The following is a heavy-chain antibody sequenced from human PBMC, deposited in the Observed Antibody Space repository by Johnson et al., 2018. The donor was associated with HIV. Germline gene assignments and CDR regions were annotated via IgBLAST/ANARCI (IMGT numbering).Heavy chain of an antibody. CDR3: ARDGGRGDFDI. Sequence: VQLVESGGGLVQPGGSLRLSCAVSGFTFDNFAMHWVRQAPGKGLEWVSSISWDSGTIGYADSVKGRFTISRDNAKNSLYLQMNSLRVEDTAVYYCARDGGRGDFDIWGQGTRVSVSS. CDR1: GFTFDNFA. D-gene: IGHD3-16*01. J-gene: IGHJ3*02. CDR2: ISWDSGTI. V-gene: IGHV3-9*01.